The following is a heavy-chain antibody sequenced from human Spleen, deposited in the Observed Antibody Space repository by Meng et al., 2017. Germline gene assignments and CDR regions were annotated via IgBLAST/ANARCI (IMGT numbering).Heavy chain of an antibody. Sequence: HVQQGGAGLLKPPETLDPTGVVSGGSFSDYYWRWIRQPPGKGLEWIGEINHSGSTNYNPSLESRATISVDTSQNNLSLKLSSVTAADSAVYCCARGPTTMAHDFDYWGQGTLVTVSS. D-gene: IGHD4-11*01. V-gene: IGHV4-34*01. CDR2: INHSGST. CDR1: GGSFSDYY. CDR3: ARGPTTMAHDFDY. J-gene: IGHJ4*02.